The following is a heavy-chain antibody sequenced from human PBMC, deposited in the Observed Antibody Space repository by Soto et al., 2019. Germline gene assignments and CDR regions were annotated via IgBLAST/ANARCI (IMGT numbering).Heavy chain of an antibody. V-gene: IGHV1-46*01. J-gene: IGHJ6*02. CDR2: INPDGGGT. D-gene: IGHD4-4*01. Sequence: QVQLVQSGAEVKKPGASVKVSCKASGYTFTSYYMHWVRLAPGQGLEWMGIINPDGGGTSYAQQFRGRGIMTRDTSTSTAYMAMSSLRSEDTAVYYCAVGGNYLSMDVWGQGTTVTVSS. CDR3: AVGGNYLSMDV. CDR1: GYTFTSYY.